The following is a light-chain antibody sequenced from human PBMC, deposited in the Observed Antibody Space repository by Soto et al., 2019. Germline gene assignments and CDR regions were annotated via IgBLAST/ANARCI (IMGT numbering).Light chain of an antibody. CDR1: SSDVGTYNY. Sequence: QSALTQPASVSGSPGQSITISCTGTSSDVGTYNYVSWYQHRPGKAPKLMIYDVSYRPSGVSNRFSGSKSANKASLTISGLQAEDEADYYCRSYTTSNTQVFGGGTKLTVL. CDR2: DVS. V-gene: IGLV2-14*01. J-gene: IGLJ3*02. CDR3: RSYTTSNTQV.